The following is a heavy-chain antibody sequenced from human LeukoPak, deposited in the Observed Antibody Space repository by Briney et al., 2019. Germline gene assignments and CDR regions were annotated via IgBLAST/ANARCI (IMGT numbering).Heavy chain of an antibody. CDR2: ISGSGSST. D-gene: IGHD5-12*01. CDR1: GFTFSSYA. Sequence: GGSLRLSCAASGFTFSSYAMSWVRQAPGKGLEWVSTISGSGSSTYYADSVKGRFTVSRDNSKNTLYLQMNSLGADDTAVYYCAKGGQWLRFAYWGQGTLVTVSS. CDR3: AKGGQWLRFAY. V-gene: IGHV3-23*01. J-gene: IGHJ4*02.